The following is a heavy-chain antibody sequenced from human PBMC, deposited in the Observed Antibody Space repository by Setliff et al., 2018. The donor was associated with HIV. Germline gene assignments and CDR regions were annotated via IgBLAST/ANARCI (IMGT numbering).Heavy chain of an antibody. V-gene: IGHV4-4*07. CDR3: ARDRHSSGLGSYGP. CDR1: GASFSNYH. CDR2: VYTTGNT. D-gene: IGHD3-10*01. Sequence: SETLSLTCTVSGASFSNYHWTWIRQPAGKGLEWIGYVYTTGNTKYNPSLKSRVTMSVDTSKTQSSLKLTSVTAADTAVYYCARDRHSSGLGSYGPWGPGILVTVSS. J-gene: IGHJ5*02.